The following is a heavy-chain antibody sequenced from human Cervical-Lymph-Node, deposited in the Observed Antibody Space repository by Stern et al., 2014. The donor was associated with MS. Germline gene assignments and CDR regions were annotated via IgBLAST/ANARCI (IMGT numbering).Heavy chain of an antibody. Sequence: QVQLGKSGPGLVKPSETLSLTCTVSGGSITSNYWSWIRQPPGKGLEWIGYLYYSGNTNYNPALKSRVTTSVDTPKNQFSLSLSTVPAADTAVYYCARHGPPRRRGDSNHPNFDYWGPGTLVAVSS. V-gene: IGHV4-59*08. CDR3: ARHGPPRRRGDSNHPNFDY. CDR1: GGSITSNY. D-gene: IGHD5-24*01. J-gene: IGHJ4*02. CDR2: LYYSGNT.